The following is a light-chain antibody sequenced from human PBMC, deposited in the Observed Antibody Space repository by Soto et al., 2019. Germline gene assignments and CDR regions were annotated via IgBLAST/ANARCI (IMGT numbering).Light chain of an antibody. CDR3: HQRYKWPLP. V-gene: IGKV3-11*01. J-gene: IGKJ4*01. CDR2: DAS. Sequence: EIVLTQSPATLSLSPGERATLSCRASQSVNNYLAWYQHKPGQTPRLLIYDASKRATGIPARFSGSGSGTDFSLTISSLEPEDFAVYYCHQRYKWPLPCGGGTKGDIK. CDR1: QSVNNY.